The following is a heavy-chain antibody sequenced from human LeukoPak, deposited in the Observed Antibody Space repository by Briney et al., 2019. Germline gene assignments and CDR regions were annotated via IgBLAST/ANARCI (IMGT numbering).Heavy chain of an antibody. J-gene: IGHJ4*02. CDR3: ARDERYSDADHHYPDLGY. CDR2: INPNGGAT. D-gene: IGHD3-16*01. V-gene: IGHV1-2*02. CDR1: GYIFTGYY. Sequence: VASVKVSCKASGYIFTGYYLFWVRQAPGQGREWMGWINPNGGATRYAQKFQGRVTLTCDTSIRTTYMELSSLTSDDTAVYYCARDERYSDADHHYPDLGYWGQGTLVTVSS.